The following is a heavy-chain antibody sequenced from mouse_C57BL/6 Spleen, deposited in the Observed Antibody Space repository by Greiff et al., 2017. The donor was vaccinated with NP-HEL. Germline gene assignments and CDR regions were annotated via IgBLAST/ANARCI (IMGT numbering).Heavy chain of an antibody. CDR1: GFSLTSYG. V-gene: IGHV2-5*01. CDR2: IWRGGST. CDR3: ASLGRGFAY. Sequence: QVQLQQSGPGLVQPSQCLSLTCTVSGFSLTSYGVHWVRQSPGKGLEWLGVIWRGGSTDYTAAFMYRLSITKYNSKSQVFFKMKSLQADDTAIYYCASLGRGFAYWGQGTLVTVSA. J-gene: IGHJ3*01. D-gene: IGHD4-1*01.